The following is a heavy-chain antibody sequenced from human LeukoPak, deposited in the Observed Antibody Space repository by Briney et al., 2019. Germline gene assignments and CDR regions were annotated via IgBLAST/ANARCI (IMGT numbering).Heavy chain of an antibody. V-gene: IGHV4-4*02. CDR2: IYHSGST. CDR1: GGSISSSNW. CDR3: ARVDGSCSGGSCPSGNWFDP. J-gene: IGHJ5*02. Sequence: SGTLSLTCAVSGGSISSSNWWSWVRQPPGKGLEWIGEIYHSGSTNYNPSLKSRVTISVDKSKNQFSLKLTSVTAADTAVYYCARVDGSCSGGSCPSGNWFDPWGQGTLVTVSS. D-gene: IGHD2-15*01.